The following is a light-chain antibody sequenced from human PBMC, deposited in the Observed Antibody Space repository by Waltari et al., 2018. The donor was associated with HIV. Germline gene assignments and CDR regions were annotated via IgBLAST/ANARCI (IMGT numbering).Light chain of an antibody. CDR2: GNN. Sequence: QSVLTQPPSVSGAPGQRVTIPCTGRNSNMGAACAVHWFQQLPGTAPKLVNYGNNNRPSGVPDRFSGSKSGTSASLAISGLQAEDEADYYCQSYDSSLSGSVFGGGTKLTVL. CDR3: QSYDSSLSGSV. V-gene: IGLV1-40*01. CDR1: NSNMGAACA. J-gene: IGLJ2*01.